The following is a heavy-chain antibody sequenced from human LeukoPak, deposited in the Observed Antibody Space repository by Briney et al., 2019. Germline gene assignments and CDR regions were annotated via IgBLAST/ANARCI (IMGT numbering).Heavy chain of an antibody. CDR2: ISSSSSYI. Sequence: PGGSLRLSCAASGFTFSSYSMNWVRQAPGKGLEWVSSISSSSSYIYYADSVKGRFTISRDNAKNSLYLQMNSLRAEDTAVYYCARGGYSGYDFPYYYYYYMDVWGKGTTVTVSS. CDR1: GFTFSSYS. V-gene: IGHV3-21*01. J-gene: IGHJ6*03. D-gene: IGHD5-12*01. CDR3: ARGGYSGYDFPYYYYYYMDV.